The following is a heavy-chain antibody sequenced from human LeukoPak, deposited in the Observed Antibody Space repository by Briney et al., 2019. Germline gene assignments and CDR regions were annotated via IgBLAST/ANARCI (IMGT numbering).Heavy chain of an antibody. CDR2: ISPSGNSK. CDR1: TFTFSSYT. D-gene: IGHD3-10*01. CDR3: VRDFLGESGAGGY. Sequence: PGGSLRLSCATSTFTFSSYTMNWVRPAPGKGLAGVSSISPSGNSKYHADSVKGRFTISRDNAENSLYMQMNSLRAEDTGVYYCVRDFLGESGAGGYWGQGTLVTVSS. J-gene: IGHJ4*02. V-gene: IGHV3-21*01.